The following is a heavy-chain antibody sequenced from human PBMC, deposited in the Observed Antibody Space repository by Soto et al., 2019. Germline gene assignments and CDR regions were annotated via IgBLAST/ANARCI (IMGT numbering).Heavy chain of an antibody. Sequence: ASLSVSCAVCCGCFSGYDWSWIRQPPGKGLEWIGEINHSVSTNYNPSLKSRVTISVDTSKNQFSLKLSSVTAADTAVYYCARRTHIVLVTAPRNPYHYYYGMDVCGQRTTVTVSS. CDR3: ARRTHIVLVTAPRNPYHYYYGMDV. V-gene: IGHV4-34*01. CDR2: INHSVST. CDR1: CGCFSGYD. J-gene: IGHJ6*02. D-gene: IGHD2-21*02.